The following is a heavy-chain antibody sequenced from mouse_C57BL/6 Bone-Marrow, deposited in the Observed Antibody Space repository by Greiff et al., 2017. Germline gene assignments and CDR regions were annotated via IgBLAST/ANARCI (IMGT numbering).Heavy chain of an antibody. J-gene: IGHJ3*01. CDR3: AIYYDYAWFAY. V-gene: IGHV1-61*01. Sequence: QVQLQQPGAELVRPGSSVKLSCKASGYTFTSYWMDWVKQRPGQGLEWIGNIYPSDSETHYNQKFKDKATLTVDKSSSTAYMQLSSLTSEVSAVYYCAIYYDYAWFAYWGQGTLVTVSA. CDR2: IYPSDSET. D-gene: IGHD2-4*01. CDR1: GYTFTSYW.